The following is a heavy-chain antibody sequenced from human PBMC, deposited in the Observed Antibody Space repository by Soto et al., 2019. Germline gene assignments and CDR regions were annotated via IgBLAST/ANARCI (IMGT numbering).Heavy chain of an antibody. CDR3: ARGQLVPFIRRFAY. D-gene: IGHD6-6*01. J-gene: IGHJ4*02. CDR1: GGSMSSSSYY. V-gene: IGHV4-39*01. CDR2: IYYSGSS. Sequence: SETLSLTCSVSGGSMSSSSYYWGWIRPPPGTGLEWVGSIYYSGSSYYNPSLKSRVTISVDTSKNQFSLKLSSVTAADTAVYYCARGQLVPFIRRFAYWGQGTLVTVSS.